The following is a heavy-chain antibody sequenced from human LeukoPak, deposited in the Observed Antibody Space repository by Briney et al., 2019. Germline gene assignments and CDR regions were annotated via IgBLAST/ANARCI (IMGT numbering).Heavy chain of an antibody. J-gene: IGHJ4*02. V-gene: IGHV3-11*01. D-gene: IGHD3-22*01. CDR2: ISSSGTTI. CDR1: GLTFSDYY. CDR3: ARWDSSGCLDY. Sequence: GGSLRLSCAASGLTFSDYYMSWIRQAPGKGLEWVSYISSSGTTIYYADSVKGRFTISRDNAKNSLYLQMNSLRAEDTAVYFCARWDSSGCLDYWGQGTLVTVSS.